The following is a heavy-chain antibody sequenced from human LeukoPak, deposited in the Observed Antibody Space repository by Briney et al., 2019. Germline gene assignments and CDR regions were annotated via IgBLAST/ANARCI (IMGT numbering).Heavy chain of an antibody. J-gene: IGHJ4*02. D-gene: IGHD5-12*01. CDR3: ARSTTPFDY. CDR2: IYYSGST. CDR1: GGSISSYY. Sequence: SETLSLTCTVSGGSISSYYWSWIRQPPGKGLEWIGYIYYSGSTNYNPSLKSRVTISVDTSKNQFSLKLSSVTAADTAVYYCARSTTPFDYWGRGTLVTVSS. V-gene: IGHV4-59*01.